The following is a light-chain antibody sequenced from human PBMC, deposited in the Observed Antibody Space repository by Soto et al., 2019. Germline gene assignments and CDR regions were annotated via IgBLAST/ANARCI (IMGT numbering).Light chain of an antibody. Sequence: QSVLTQPASVSGSPGQSITISCTGTSSDVGGYNYVSWYQHHPGKAPKLMIYDVSNRPSGVSNRFSGSKSGNTASLTISGLQPGDEADYYCCSYTTSNTRQIVFGTGTKVTVL. J-gene: IGLJ1*01. CDR1: SSDVGGYNY. CDR2: DVS. V-gene: IGLV2-14*03. CDR3: CSYTTSNTRQIV.